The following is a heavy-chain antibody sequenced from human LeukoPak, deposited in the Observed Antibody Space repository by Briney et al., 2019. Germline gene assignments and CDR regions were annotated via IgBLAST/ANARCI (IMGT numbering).Heavy chain of an antibody. J-gene: IGHJ5*02. Sequence: SETLSLICSVSGGSLTGGGYYWSWLRPHPGTGLEGVGFASYSGGTYYKPSRMSRITISVDRSQNQFSLRMRDVTAADTAVYFCATAKWEYFYFGPWGQGALVADSS. CDR2: ASYSGGT. V-gene: IGHV4-31*03. D-gene: IGHD3-10*01. CDR1: GGSLTGGGYY. CDR3: ATAKWEYFYFGP.